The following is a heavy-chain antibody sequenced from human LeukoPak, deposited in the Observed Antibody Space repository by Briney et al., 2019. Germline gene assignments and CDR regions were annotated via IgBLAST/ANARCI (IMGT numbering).Heavy chain of an antibody. J-gene: IGHJ6*04. V-gene: IGHV3-21*01. CDR2: ISSSSYI. CDR3: ASPGDRRMDV. Sequence: GGSLRLSCAASGFTFSSYSMNWVRQAPGKGLEWDSSISSSSYIYYADSVKGRFTISRDNAKNSLYLQMNSLRAEDTAVYYCASPGDRRMDVWGKGTTVTVSS. D-gene: IGHD1-14*01. CDR1: GFTFSSYS.